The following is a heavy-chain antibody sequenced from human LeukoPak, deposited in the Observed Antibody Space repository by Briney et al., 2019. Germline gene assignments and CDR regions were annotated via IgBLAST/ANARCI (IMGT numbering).Heavy chain of an antibody. CDR1: GGTFSSYA. J-gene: IGHJ6*04. CDR2: IIPIFGTA. Sequence: SVKVSCKASGGTFSSYAISWVRQAPGQGLEWMGGIIPIFGTANYAQKFQGRVTITADKSTSTAYMELSSLRSEDTAVYYCASYYCSGGSCYRDYYYGMDVWGTGTTVTVSS. V-gene: IGHV1-69*06. D-gene: IGHD2-15*01. CDR3: ASYYCSGGSCYRDYYYGMDV.